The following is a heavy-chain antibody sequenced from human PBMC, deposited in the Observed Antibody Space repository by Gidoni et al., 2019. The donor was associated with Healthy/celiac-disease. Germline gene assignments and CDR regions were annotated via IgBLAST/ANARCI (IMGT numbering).Heavy chain of an antibody. CDR2: ISGSGGST. J-gene: IGHJ4*02. V-gene: IGHV3-23*04. Sequence: EVQQVESGGGLVQPGGFQRLYCAASGFTFSSYAMSWVRQAPGKGLEWVSSISGSGGSTYYADSVKGRFTISRDNSKNTLYLQMNSLRAEDTAVYYCAGVGQLPGYWGQGTLVTVSS. CDR1: GFTFSSYA. CDR3: AGVGQLPGY. D-gene: IGHD6-6*01.